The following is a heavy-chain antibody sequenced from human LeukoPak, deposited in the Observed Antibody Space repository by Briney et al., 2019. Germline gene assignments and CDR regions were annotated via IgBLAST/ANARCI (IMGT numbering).Heavy chain of an antibody. Sequence: ASVKVSCKASGGTFSSYAISWVRQAPGQGLEWMGWISPYNGNTKYAQKVQGRVTMTTDTSTSTAYMELRSLRSDDTAVYYCARDQTQIWFGEGLWYFDHWGQGTLVTVSS. V-gene: IGHV1-18*01. J-gene: IGHJ4*02. CDR3: ARDQTQIWFGEGLWYFDH. CDR1: GGTFSSYA. D-gene: IGHD3-10*01. CDR2: ISPYNGNT.